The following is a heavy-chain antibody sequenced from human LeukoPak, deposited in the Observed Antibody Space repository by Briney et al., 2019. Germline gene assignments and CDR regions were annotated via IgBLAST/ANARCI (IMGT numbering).Heavy chain of an antibody. J-gene: IGHJ4*02. CDR2: IKSKTDGGTT. CDR3: TTRILGYCSSTSCYYFDY. CDR1: GFTFSNAW. Sequence: GGSLRLSCAAPGFTFSNAWMSWVRQAPGKGLEWVGRIKSKTDGGTTDYAAPVKGRFTISRDDSKNTLYLQMNSLKTEDTAVYYCTTRILGYCSSTSCYYFDYWGQGTLVTVSS. D-gene: IGHD2-2*01. V-gene: IGHV3-15*01.